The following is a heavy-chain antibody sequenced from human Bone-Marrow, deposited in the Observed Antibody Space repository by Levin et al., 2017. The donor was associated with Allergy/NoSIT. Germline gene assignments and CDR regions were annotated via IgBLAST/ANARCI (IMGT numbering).Heavy chain of an antibody. V-gene: IGHV3-21*01. Sequence: GGSLRLSCAASGFTFSSYSMNWVRQAPGKGLEWVSSISTSSTYIYYADSVTGRFTIPRDNAKNSLYLQMNSLRAEDTAVYYCAAGGDFDYWGQGTLVTVSS. CDR1: GFTFSSYS. J-gene: IGHJ4*02. D-gene: IGHD2-8*02. CDR2: ISTSSTYI. CDR3: AAGGDFDY.